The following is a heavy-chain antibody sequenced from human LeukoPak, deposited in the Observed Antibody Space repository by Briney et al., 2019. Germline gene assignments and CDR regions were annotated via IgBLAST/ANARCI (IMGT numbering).Heavy chain of an antibody. V-gene: IGHV3-53*01. CDR3: VREAGYCASVCLKSNWFDP. CDR1: GGSISSSSYY. CDR2: ISNGKT. Sequence: ETQSLTCTVSGGSISSSSYYWGWIRQPPGKGLEWVSAISNGKTYYADSVRGRFTISRDDSKNTVYLQMNSLRDEDTALYYCVREAGYCASVCLKSNWFDPWGQGTLVTVSS. J-gene: IGHJ5*02. D-gene: IGHD2-21*02.